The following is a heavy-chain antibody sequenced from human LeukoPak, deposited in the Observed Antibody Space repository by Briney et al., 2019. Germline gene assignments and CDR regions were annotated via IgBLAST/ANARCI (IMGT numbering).Heavy chain of an antibody. D-gene: IGHD5-24*01. CDR1: GGSISSHY. V-gene: IGHV4-59*11. CDR3: ARVGDGYTVNWFDP. CDR2: IYYSGSI. J-gene: IGHJ5*02. Sequence: SESLSLTCTVAGGSISSHYWSWVRQLPGKGLEWIGYIYYSGSINYNPSLKSRVTISVDTSKTQSSLKLSSVTAADTAVYYCARVGDGYTVNWFDPWGQETLVTVSS.